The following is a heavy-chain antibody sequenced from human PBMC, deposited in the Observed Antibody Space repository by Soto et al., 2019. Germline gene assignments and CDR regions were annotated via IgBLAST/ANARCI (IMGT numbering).Heavy chain of an antibody. Sequence: EVQLLESGGGLVQPGGSLRLSCAASGFTFSSYAMSWVRQAPGKGLEWVSAISGSGCSTYYADSVKGRFTISRDNSKNTLYLQMNSLRAEDTAVYYCAKDIPVVVAAPTNINWYFDLWGRGTLVTVSS. CDR3: AKDIPVVVAAPTNINWYFDL. CDR1: GFTFSSYA. V-gene: IGHV3-23*01. J-gene: IGHJ2*01. CDR2: ISGSGCST. D-gene: IGHD2-15*01.